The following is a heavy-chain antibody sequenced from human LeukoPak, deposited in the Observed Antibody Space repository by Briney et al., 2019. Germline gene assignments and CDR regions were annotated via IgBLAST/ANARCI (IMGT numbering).Heavy chain of an antibody. CDR1: GYTFTSYD. CDR2: ISPYNGNT. J-gene: IGHJ6*02. V-gene: IGHV1-18*01. CDR3: ARVRPPNIVDSAADYKFYHDMDV. D-gene: IGHD2-2*01. Sequence: GASVKVSCKASGYTFTSYDINWVRQAPGQGLEWMGWISPYNGNTEYGQKVQGRVTMTTDRPTTTAFMELRGLRSDDTAIYYCARVRPPNIVDSAADYKFYHDMDVWGQGTTVTVSS.